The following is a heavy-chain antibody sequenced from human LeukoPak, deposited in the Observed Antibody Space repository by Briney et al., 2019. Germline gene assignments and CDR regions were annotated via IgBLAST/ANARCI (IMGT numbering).Heavy chain of an antibody. D-gene: IGHD3-22*01. CDR2: ISGSGGST. CDR1: GFTFSSYA. CDR3: TTTRYYDSSGYY. J-gene: IGHJ4*02. V-gene: IGHV3-23*01. Sequence: GGSLRLSCAASGFTFSSYAMSWVRQAPGKGLEWVSAISGSGGSTYYADSVKGRFTISRDNSKNTLYLQMNSLRAEDTAVYYCTTTRYYDSSGYYWGQGTLVTVSS.